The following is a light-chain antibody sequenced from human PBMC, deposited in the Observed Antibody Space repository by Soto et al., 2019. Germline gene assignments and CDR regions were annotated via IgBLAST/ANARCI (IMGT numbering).Light chain of an antibody. J-gene: IGKJ2*01. CDR1: RSFASSY. CDR3: HYYDSSPPYT. Sequence: EIVLTQSPATLSLSPGERATLSCRASRSFASSYLAWYQHKPGQAPRLLIYAASSRATGIPDRFIGSGSGTDFTLTISRLEPDDSAVYYCHYYDSSPPYTFGQGTKVDIK. V-gene: IGKV3-20*01. CDR2: AAS.